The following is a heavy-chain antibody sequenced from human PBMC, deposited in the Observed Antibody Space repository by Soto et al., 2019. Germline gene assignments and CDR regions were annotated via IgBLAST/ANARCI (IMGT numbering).Heavy chain of an antibody. J-gene: IGHJ6*02. Sequence: SQTLSLTCAISGDSVSSNSAAWNWIRQSPSRGLEWLGRTYYRSKWYNDYAVSVKSRITINPDTSKNQFSLQLNSVTPEDTAVYYCARDGLAAAGLHHYYAMDVWGQGTTVTVSS. CDR2: TYYRSKWYN. D-gene: IGHD6-13*01. V-gene: IGHV6-1*01. CDR3: ARDGLAAAGLHHYYAMDV. CDR1: GDSVSSNSAA.